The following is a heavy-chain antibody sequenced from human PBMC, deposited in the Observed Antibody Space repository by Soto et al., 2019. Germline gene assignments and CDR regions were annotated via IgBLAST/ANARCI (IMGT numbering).Heavy chain of an antibody. D-gene: IGHD1-26*01. CDR3: ARMGDDDAFDI. Sequence: SVKVSCKASGGTFSSYAISWVRQAPGQGLEWMGGIISIFGTANYAQKFQGRVTITADKSTSTAYMELSSLRSEDTAVYYCARMGDDDAFDIWGQGTMVTVSS. V-gene: IGHV1-69*06. CDR2: IISIFGTA. CDR1: GGTFSSYA. J-gene: IGHJ3*02.